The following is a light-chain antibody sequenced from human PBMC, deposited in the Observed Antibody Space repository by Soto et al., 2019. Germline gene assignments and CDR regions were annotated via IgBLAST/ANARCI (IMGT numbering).Light chain of an antibody. CDR1: SSNIGSNT. CDR2: SNS. CDR3: SAWDDSLNGSYV. V-gene: IGLV1-44*01. J-gene: IGLJ1*01. Sequence: QPVLTQPPSASGTPGQRVTVSCSGSSSNIGSNTVNWYQQVPGTAPKLLIYSNSQRPSGVSDRFSGSKSGTSASLAISGLQSEDEADYYCSAWDDSLNGSYVFGTGTKLTVL.